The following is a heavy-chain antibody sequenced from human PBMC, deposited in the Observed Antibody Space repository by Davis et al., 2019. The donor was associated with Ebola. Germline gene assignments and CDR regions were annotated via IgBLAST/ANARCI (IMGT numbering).Heavy chain of an antibody. CDR2: INPSGGTT. J-gene: IGHJ5*02. V-gene: IGHV1-46*02. CDR1: GYTFNIYY. D-gene: IGHD3-16*01. CDR3: ARDIAMIRGGWFDH. Sequence: AASVKVSCKAYGYTFNIYYMYWVRQAPGQGLEWMGIINPSGGTTSYAQKFQGRVTMTRDTSTSTVYMELISLRSEDTAVYYCARDIAMIRGGWFDHWGQGTLVSVSS.